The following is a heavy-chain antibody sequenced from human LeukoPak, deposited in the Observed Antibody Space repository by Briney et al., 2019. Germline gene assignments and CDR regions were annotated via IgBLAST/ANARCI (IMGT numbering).Heavy chain of an antibody. D-gene: IGHD6-6*01. J-gene: IGHJ4*02. CDR2: ISWNSGSI. V-gene: IGHV3-9*03. Sequence: SLRLSCAASGFTFDDYAMHWVRQAPGKGLEWVSGISWNSGSIGYADSVKGRFTISRDNAKNSLYLQMNSLRAEDMALYYCAKGKYSSSWGAFDIWGQGTLVTVSS. CDR3: AKGKYSSSWGAFDI. CDR1: GFTFDDYA.